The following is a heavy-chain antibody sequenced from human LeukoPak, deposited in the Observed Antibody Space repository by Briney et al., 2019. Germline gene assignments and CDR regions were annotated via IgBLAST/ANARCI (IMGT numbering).Heavy chain of an antibody. CDR1: GGSLSSTSYY. CDR2: INYSGIT. CDR3: ARVDIVVVPSANFDC. J-gene: IGHJ4*02. V-gene: IGHV4-39*01. Sequence: NPSETLSLTCTVSGGSLSSTSYYWGWIRQPPGKGLEWIGSINYSGITYYNPSLKSRVTISVDTSKNQFSLKLSSVTAADTAVYYCARVDIVVVPSANFDCWGQGTLVTVSS. D-gene: IGHD2-2*01.